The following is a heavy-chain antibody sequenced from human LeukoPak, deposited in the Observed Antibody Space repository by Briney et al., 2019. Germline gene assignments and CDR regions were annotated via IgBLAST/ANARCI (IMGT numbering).Heavy chain of an antibody. V-gene: IGHV3-48*01. CDR3: ARGAYSGRSSYLDY. D-gene: IGHD3-10*01. CDR1: GFTFSSYI. Sequence: GGSLRLSCAASGFTFSSYIIYWVRQAPGKGLEWISYISSSSVIDYADSVKGRFTVSRDNAKNSLFLQMNSLRAEDTAVYYCARGAYSGRSSYLDYWGQGTLVTVSS. J-gene: IGHJ4*02. CDR2: ISSSSVI.